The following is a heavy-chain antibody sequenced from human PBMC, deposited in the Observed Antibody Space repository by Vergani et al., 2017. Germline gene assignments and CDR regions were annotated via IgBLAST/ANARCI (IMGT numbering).Heavy chain of an antibody. V-gene: IGHV1-18*01. CDR3: ARERITMVRGVIPYPHFFDY. J-gene: IGHJ4*02. CDR2: ISAYNGNT. D-gene: IGHD3-10*01. CDR1: GYTFTSYG. Sequence: QVQLVQSGAEVKKPGASVKVSCKASGYTFTSYGISWVRQAPGQGLEWMGWISAYNGNTNYAQKLQGRVTMTTDTSTSTAYMELRSLRSDDTAVYYCARERITMVRGVIPYPHFFDYWGQGTLVTVSS.